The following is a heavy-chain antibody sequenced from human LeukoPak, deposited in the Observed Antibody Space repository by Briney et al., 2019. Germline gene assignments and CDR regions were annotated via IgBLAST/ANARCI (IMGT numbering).Heavy chain of an antibody. CDR2: SYTSGST. CDR3: ARDADYYYDSSGYYFGDDAFDI. J-gene: IGHJ3*02. V-gene: IGHV4-4*07. D-gene: IGHD3-22*01. CDR1: GGSISSYY. Sequence: PSETLSLTCTVSGGSISSYYWSLIRQPAGKGLEWIGRSYTSGSTNYNPSLKSRVTMSVDTSKNQFSLKLSSVTAADTAVYYCARDADYYYDSSGYYFGDDAFDIWGQGTMVTVSS.